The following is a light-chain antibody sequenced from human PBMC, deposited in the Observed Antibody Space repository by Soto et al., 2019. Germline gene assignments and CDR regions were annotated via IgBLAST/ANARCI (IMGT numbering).Light chain of an antibody. CDR3: HHYGSSPYT. J-gene: IGKJ2*01. CDR2: GVS. Sequence: EMVLTQSPGTLSLSPGERATLSCRASQSLSGNYLAWYQQKPGQAPRLLIFGVSSRATGIPDRFSGSGSGTDFTLTSNRLESEDFAVYYCHHYGSSPYTFGLGTKLEIK. V-gene: IGKV3-20*01. CDR1: QSLSGNY.